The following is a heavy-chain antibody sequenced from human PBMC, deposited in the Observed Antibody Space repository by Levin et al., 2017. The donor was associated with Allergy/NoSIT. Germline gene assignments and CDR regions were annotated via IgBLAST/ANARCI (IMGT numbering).Heavy chain of an antibody. V-gene: IGHV3-21*01. CDR3: ARGPEV. Sequence: GGSLRLSCSASGFTFNIYTMNWVRQAPGKGLEWISFISTNSAYIFYVDSVRGRFTISRDNAKGSLYLQMNSLRADDTAIYYCARGPEVWGQGTPVTVSS. J-gene: IGHJ4*02. CDR2: ISTNSAYI. CDR1: GFTFNIYT.